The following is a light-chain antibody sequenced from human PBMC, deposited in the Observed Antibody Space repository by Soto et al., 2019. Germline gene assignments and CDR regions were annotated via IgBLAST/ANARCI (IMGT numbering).Light chain of an antibody. CDR3: GTLDSSLSAGV. V-gene: IGLV1-51*01. CDR2: DNN. CDR1: SSNIENNY. J-gene: IGLJ2*01. Sequence: QSVLTQPPSVSAAPGQKVTISFSGSSSNIENNYVSWYQQLPGTAPKLLIYDNNKRPSGIPDRFSGSKSGTSATLGITGLQTGDEADYYCGTLDSSLSAGVFGGGTKVTVL.